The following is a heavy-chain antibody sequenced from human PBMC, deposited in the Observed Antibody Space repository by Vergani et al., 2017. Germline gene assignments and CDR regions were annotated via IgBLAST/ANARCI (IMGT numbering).Heavy chain of an antibody. CDR1: GGSISSYY. J-gene: IGHJ6*02. Sequence: QVQLQESGPGLVKPSETLSLPCTVSGGSISSYYWSWIRQPPGKGLEWSGYIYYSGSTNYNPSLKSRVTISVDTSKNQFSLKLSSVTAADTAVYYCARSRGDTIFGVVIVNYYYGMDVWGQGTTVTVSS. CDR2: IYYSGST. CDR3: ARSRGDTIFGVVIVNYYYGMDV. V-gene: IGHV4-59*01. D-gene: IGHD3-3*01.